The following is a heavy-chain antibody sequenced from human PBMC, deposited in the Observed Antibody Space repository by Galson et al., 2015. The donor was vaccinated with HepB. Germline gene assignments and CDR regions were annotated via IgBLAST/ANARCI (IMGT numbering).Heavy chain of an antibody. J-gene: IGHJ4*02. V-gene: IGHV1-69*13. D-gene: IGHD4-17*01. CDR1: GYTFTSYG. CDR2: IIPIFGIA. Sequence: SVKVSCKASGYTFTSYGISWVRQAPGRGLEWMGWIIPIFGIANYAQKFQGRVTITADESTSTAYMELSSLRSEDTAVYYCASPPRYGDYYLDYWGQGTLVTVSS. CDR3: ASPPRYGDYYLDY.